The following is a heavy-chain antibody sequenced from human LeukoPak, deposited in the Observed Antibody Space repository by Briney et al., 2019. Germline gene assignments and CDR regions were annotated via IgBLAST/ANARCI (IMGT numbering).Heavy chain of an antibody. D-gene: IGHD3-22*01. J-gene: IGHJ4*02. CDR3: ARGYSSSGDYDY. CDR1: GYTFTSYY. V-gene: IGHV1-46*01. Sequence: GASVKVSCKASGYTFTSYYIHWVRQAPGQGLEWMGIINPSGGSTSYAQKFQGRVTMTRDTSTSTVSIELSSLRSEDTTVYYCARGYSSSGDYDYWGQGTLVTVSS. CDR2: INPSGGST.